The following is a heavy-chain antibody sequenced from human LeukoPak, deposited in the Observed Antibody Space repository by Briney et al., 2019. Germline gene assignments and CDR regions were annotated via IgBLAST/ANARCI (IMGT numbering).Heavy chain of an antibody. Sequence: GGSLRLSCAASGFTFSRFAMNWVRQAPGKGLEWISYINTDSSDIHYADSVKGRFTISRDNARNTLFLQLSSLRAEDSAVYYCARDTFQPGLIDSWGQGTLVTVSS. CDR2: INTDSSDI. D-gene: IGHD2-2*01. J-gene: IGHJ4*02. CDR3: ARDTFQPGLIDS. V-gene: IGHV3-21*05. CDR1: GFTFSRFA.